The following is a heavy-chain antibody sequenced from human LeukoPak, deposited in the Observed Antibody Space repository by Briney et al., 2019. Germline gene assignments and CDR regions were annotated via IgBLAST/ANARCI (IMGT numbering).Heavy chain of an antibody. CDR2: ISSSSSYI. CDR1: GFTFSSYS. V-gene: IGHV3-21*01. D-gene: IGHD4-11*01. J-gene: IGHJ4*02. CDR3: AREGTTLWYYFDY. Sequence: GGSLRLSCAASGFTFSSYSMNWVRQAPGKGLEWVSSISSSSSYIYYADSVKGRFTISRDNAKNSLYLQMNSLRAEDTAVYYCAREGTTLWYYFDYWGQGTLVTVSS.